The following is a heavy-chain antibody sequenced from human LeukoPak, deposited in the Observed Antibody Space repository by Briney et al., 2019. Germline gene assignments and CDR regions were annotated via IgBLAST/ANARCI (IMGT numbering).Heavy chain of an antibody. CDR3: AKGAGYRMDY. J-gene: IGHJ4*02. CDR1: GYSFSPHG. D-gene: IGHD5-12*01. V-gene: IGHV1-18*01. CDR2: ISANTGKT. Sequence: ASVKVSCKPSGYSFSPHGFCWVRQAPGDGLEWMGWISANTGKTSYAQKFQDRVTMTTDTSTTTAYMELRSLSLGETAVYFYAKGAGYRMDYWGQGTLVTVSS.